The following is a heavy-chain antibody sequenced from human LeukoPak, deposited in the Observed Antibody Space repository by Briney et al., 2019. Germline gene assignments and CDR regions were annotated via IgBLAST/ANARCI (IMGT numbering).Heavy chain of an antibody. V-gene: IGHV1-2*02. D-gene: IGHD5/OR15-5a*01. CDR2: INPNSGGT. Sequence: ASVKVSCTASGYTFTGYFVHWVRQAPGQGLEWMGWINPNSGGTNYAQKFQGRFTMTRDTAITTPYMDVRRMRYDDTAVYYCARSWGVEMSTIEPFDYWGQGTLVTVSS. CDR3: ARSWGVEMSTIEPFDY. CDR1: GYTFTGYF. J-gene: IGHJ4*02.